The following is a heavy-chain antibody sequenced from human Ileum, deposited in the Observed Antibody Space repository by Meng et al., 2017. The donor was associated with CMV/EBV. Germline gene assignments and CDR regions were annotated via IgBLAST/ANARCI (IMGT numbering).Heavy chain of an antibody. Sequence: LLKTSQALSRNCDISGDSVSNKKVDWNWMRLSPLRGFEWLGRTDYRSKWDYEYSVTVASRRHIRPDKVKNHFSQHLRSVTPKDTAIYYCARESELLRFDHWGQGTLVTVSS. J-gene: IGHJ4*02. CDR2: TDYRSKWDY. D-gene: IGHD6-6*01. CDR3: ARESELLRFDH. CDR1: GDSVSNKKVD. V-gene: IGHV6-1*01.